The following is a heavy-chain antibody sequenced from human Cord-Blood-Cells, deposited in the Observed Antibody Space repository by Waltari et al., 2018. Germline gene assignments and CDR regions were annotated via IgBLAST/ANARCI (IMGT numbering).Heavy chain of an antibody. V-gene: IGHV1-2*02. CDR2: INPNSGGT. J-gene: IGHJ4*02. CDR3: ATPWPDY. Sequence: QVQLVQSGAEVTTHGASVNVSSTASGYTSPGYIMHWVRQAPGQGLEWMGWINPNSGGTNYAQKFQGRVTMTRDTSISTAYMELSRLRSDDTAVYYCATPWPDYWGQGTLVTVSS. CDR1: GYTSPGYI.